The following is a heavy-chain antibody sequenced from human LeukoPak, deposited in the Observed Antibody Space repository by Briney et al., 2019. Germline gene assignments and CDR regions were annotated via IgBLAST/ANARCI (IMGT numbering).Heavy chain of an antibody. D-gene: IGHD6-13*01. CDR3: ARSDSSSWSHGGVDY. J-gene: IGHJ4*02. V-gene: IGHV3-74*01. CDR2: INSHGGTT. Sequence: GGSLRLSCGASGFTFGTYWMHWVRQAPGKGLVWVSGINSHGGTTTYADSVKGRFTISRDNAKNSLYLQMNSLRAEDTAVYYCARSDSSSWSHGGVDYWGQGTLVTVSS. CDR1: GFTFGTYW.